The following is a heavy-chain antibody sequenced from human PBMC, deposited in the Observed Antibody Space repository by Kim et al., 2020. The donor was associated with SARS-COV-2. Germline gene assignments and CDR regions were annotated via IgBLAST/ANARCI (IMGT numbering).Heavy chain of an antibody. CDR3: ARSVVVPAAKGGYFDL. Sequence: SETLSLTCTVSGGSISSSSYYWGWIRQPPGKGPEWIGSIYYSGSTYYNPSLKSRVTISVDTSKNQFSLKLSSVTAADTAVYYCARSVVVPAAKGGYFDLWGRGTLVTVSS. CDR2: IYYSGST. D-gene: IGHD2-2*01. J-gene: IGHJ2*01. CDR1: GGSISSSSYY. V-gene: IGHV4-39*07.